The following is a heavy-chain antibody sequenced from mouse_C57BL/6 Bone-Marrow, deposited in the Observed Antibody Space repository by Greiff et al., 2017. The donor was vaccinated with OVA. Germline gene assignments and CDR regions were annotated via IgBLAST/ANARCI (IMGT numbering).Heavy chain of an antibody. CDR1: GYTFTSYG. CDR3: ARGENGYYVPFFAY. CDR2: IYPRSGNT. D-gene: IGHD2-3*01. Sequence: VQGVESGAELARPGASVKLSCKASGYTFTSYGISWVKQRTGQGLEWIGEIYPRSGNTYYNEKFKGKATLTADKSSSTAYMELRSLTSEDSAVYFCARGENGYYVPFFAYWGQGTLVTVSA. V-gene: IGHV1-81*01. J-gene: IGHJ3*01.